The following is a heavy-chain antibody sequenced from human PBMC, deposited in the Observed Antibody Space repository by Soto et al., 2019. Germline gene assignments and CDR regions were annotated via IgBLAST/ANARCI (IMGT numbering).Heavy chain of an antibody. CDR1: GGTFSSYT. D-gene: IGHD6-6*01. J-gene: IGHJ4*02. CDR3: ARDARKSSSSDY. Sequence: SVKVSCKASGGTFSSYTISWVRQAPGQGLEWMGRIIPILGIANYAQKFQGRVTITADKSTSTAYMELSSLRSEDTAVYYCARDARKSSSSDYWGQGTLVTVSS. CDR2: IIPILGIA. V-gene: IGHV1-69*04.